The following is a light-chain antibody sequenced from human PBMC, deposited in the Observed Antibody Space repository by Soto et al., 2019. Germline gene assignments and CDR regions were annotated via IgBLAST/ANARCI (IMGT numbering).Light chain of an antibody. Sequence: DIQLTQSPSFLSASVGDRLTIPCRASQDIRSSLAWYQHKPGKAPNLLIYTGSALQSGVPSRFSGSRAGTEFTLTISSLQPEDFATYYCQQFNSSPFTFGRGTKVEI. J-gene: IGKJ4*01. CDR3: QQFNSSPFT. CDR2: TGS. CDR1: QDIRSS. V-gene: IGKV1-9*01.